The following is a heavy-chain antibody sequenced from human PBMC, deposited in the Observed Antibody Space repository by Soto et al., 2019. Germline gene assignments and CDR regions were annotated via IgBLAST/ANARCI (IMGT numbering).Heavy chain of an antibody. CDR3: ARDSPYYYYGMDV. CDR2: ISYSGST. J-gene: IGHJ6*02. V-gene: IGHV4-59*12. Sequence: SETLSLTCTVSGGSISSYSWTWIRQPPGKGLEWIGYISYSGSTNYNPSLKSRVTISVDTSKNQFSLKLSSVTAADTAVYYCARDSPYYYYGMDVWGQGTTVTVSS. CDR1: GGSISSYS.